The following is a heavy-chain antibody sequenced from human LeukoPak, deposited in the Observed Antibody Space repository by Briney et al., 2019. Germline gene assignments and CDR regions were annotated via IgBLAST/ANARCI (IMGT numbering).Heavy chain of an antibody. V-gene: IGHV3-13*01. CDR3: ARAEPPYHGRLDS. D-gene: IGHD3-16*01. CDR1: GFTFSSYD. J-gene: IGHJ5*01. CDR2: IGIAGDT. Sequence: GGSLRLSRAAPGFTFSSYDMHWVRQATGKGLEWVSGIGIAGDTHYPNSVRGRFTIFRENARNSLYLQMNSLRVEDTAVYYCARAEPPYHGRLDSWGQGILVTVSS.